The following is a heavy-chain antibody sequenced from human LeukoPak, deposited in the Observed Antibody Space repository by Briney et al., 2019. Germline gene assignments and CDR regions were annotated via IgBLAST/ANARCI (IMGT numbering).Heavy chain of an antibody. D-gene: IGHD3-10*01. V-gene: IGHV3-23*01. CDR3: AKDRARYGSGTYYNGYYYGMDV. CDR1: GFTFNNYA. J-gene: IGHJ6*02. Sequence: PGGSLRLSCAPSGFTFNNYAMSWVRQAPGKGLEWVSAITSGGSTFYADSMKGRFTISRDNSKNTMYVQMNSLRAEDTAVYYCAKDRARYGSGTYYNGYYYGMDVWGQGTTVTVSS. CDR2: ITSGGST.